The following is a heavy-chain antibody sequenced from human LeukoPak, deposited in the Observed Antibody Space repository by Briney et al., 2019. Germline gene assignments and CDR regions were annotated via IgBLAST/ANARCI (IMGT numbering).Heavy chain of an antibody. V-gene: IGHV4-31*03. CDR3: AGVYSSSSLSYYYMDV. Sequence: SQTLSLTCTVSGGSISSGGYYWSWIRQHPGKGLEWIGYIYYSGTTYYNPSLKSRVTMSVDTSKNHFSLKLSSVTAADTAVYYCAGVYSSSSLSYYYMDVWGKGTTVTVSS. CDR1: GGSISSGGYY. J-gene: IGHJ6*03. D-gene: IGHD6-6*01. CDR2: IYYSGTT.